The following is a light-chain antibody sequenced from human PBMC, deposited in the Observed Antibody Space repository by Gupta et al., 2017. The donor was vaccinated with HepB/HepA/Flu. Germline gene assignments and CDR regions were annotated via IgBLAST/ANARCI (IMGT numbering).Light chain of an antibody. Sequence: QSVLTPPPSVSAAPGPKGSISFSGSSSNIGNNYISWYQQLPGTAPKLLIYDNDKRPSGIPDRFSGSKSGTSATLGITGLQTGDEADYYCGTWDGSLSIHVFGPGTKVTVL. CDR2: DND. J-gene: IGLJ1*01. CDR1: SSNIGNNY. V-gene: IGLV1-51*01. CDR3: GTWDGSLSIHV.